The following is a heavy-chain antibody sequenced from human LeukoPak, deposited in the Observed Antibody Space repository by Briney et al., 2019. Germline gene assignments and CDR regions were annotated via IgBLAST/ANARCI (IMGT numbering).Heavy chain of an antibody. J-gene: IGHJ4*02. CDR3: AGDVGSGSPDY. CDR2: IYYTGST. D-gene: IGHD1-26*01. Sequence: SETLSLTCTVSGGSISRDYWSWIRQPPGKGLEWIGYIYYTGSTNYNPSLKSRVTISVDTSKNQFSLKLSSVTAADTAVYYCAGDVGSGSPDYWGQGTLVTVSS. CDR1: GGSISRDY. V-gene: IGHV4-59*01.